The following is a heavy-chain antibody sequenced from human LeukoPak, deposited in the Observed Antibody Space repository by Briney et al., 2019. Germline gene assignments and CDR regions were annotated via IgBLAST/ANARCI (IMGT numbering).Heavy chain of an antibody. CDR3: ARAASIAARYHYYYGMDV. D-gene: IGHD6-6*01. J-gene: IGHJ6*02. Sequence: ASVKVSCKASGYTFTGYYMHWVRQAPGQGLGWMGWINPNSGGTNYAQKFQGRVTMTRDTSISTAYMELSRLRSDDTAVYYCARAASIAARYHYYYGMDVWGQGTTVTVSS. CDR1: GYTFTGYY. V-gene: IGHV1-2*02. CDR2: INPNSGGT.